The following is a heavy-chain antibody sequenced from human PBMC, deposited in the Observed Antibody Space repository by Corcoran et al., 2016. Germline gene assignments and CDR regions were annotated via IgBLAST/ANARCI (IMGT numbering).Heavy chain of an antibody. CDR3: ARGPTGTLQVAPGPHYYYGMDV. Sequence: QVQLVQSGAEVKKPGSSVKVSCKASGGTFSSYAISWVRQAPGQGLEWMGGIIAIFGTANYAQKFQGRVTITADESMSTAYMELSSLRSEDTALYYWARGPTGTLQVAPGPHYYYGMDVWGQGTTVTVSS. J-gene: IGHJ6*02. D-gene: IGHD1-1*01. CDR1: GGTFSSYA. CDR2: IIAIFGTA. V-gene: IGHV1-69*01.